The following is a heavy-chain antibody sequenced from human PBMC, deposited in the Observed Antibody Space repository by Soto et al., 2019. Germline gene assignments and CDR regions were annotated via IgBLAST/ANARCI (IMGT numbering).Heavy chain of an antibody. CDR2: INPNSGGT. CDR1: GYTFTGYY. CDR3: ARRYCSSCDWFDP. V-gene: IGHV1-2*02. D-gene: IGHD2-2*01. J-gene: IGHJ5*02. Sequence: ASVKVSCKASGYTFTGYYMHWVRQAPGQGLEWMGWINPNSGGTNYAQKFQGRVTMTRDTSISTAYMELSRLRSDDTAVYYCARRYCSSCDWFDPWGQGTLVTVSS.